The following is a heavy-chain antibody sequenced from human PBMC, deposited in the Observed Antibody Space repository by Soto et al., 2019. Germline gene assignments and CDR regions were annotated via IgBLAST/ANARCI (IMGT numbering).Heavy chain of an antibody. CDR2: INLDGSEK. CDR1: GFTFRTYW. V-gene: IGHV3-7*05. CDR3: ARDGSTSWYSYDYHGMDV. D-gene: IGHD5-18*01. Sequence: EVQLVESGGGLVQPGGSLRLSCEASGFTFRTYWLSWVRQVPGKGLEWVANINLDGSEKNYVDSVKGRFTISRDNARNSLYMQMSSLRAEDPALYYCARDGSTSWYSYDYHGMDVWGQGTTVTVSS. J-gene: IGHJ6*02.